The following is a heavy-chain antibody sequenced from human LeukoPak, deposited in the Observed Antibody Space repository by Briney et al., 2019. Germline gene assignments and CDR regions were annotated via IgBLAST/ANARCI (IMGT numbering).Heavy chain of an antibody. CDR2: INHSGST. J-gene: IGHJ5*02. Sequence: PSETLSLTCAVYGGSFSGYYWSWIRQPPGKGLEWIGEINHSGSTNYNPSLKSRVTISVDTSKNQFPLKLSSVTAADTAVYYCARGWKGPGGPWGQGTLVTVSS. V-gene: IGHV4-34*01. CDR1: GGSFSGYY. CDR3: ARGWKGPGGP. D-gene: IGHD1-1*01.